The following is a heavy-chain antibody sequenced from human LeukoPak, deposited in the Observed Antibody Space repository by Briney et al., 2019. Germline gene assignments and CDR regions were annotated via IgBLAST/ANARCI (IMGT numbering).Heavy chain of an antibody. V-gene: IGHV4-59*01. Sequence: SETLSLTCTVSGGSISSYYWSWIRQPPGEGLEWIGYIYYSGSTNYNPSLKSRVTISVDTSKNQFSLKLNSVTAADTAVYYCARGGGPIAAASNWFDPWGQGTLVTVSS. J-gene: IGHJ5*02. CDR2: IYYSGST. CDR1: GGSISSYY. CDR3: ARGGGPIAAASNWFDP. D-gene: IGHD6-13*01.